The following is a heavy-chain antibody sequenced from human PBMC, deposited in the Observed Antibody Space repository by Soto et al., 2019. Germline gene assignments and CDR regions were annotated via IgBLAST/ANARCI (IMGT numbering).Heavy chain of an antibody. Sequence: GGSLRLSCAASGFTFSSYSMNWVRQAPGKGLEWVSSISSSSSYIYYADSVKGRFTISRDNAKNSLYLQMNSLRAEDTAVYYCARAPGEQLVYYFDYWGQGTLVTVSS. D-gene: IGHD6-6*01. CDR3: ARAPGEQLVYYFDY. CDR1: GFTFSSYS. J-gene: IGHJ4*02. V-gene: IGHV3-21*01. CDR2: ISSSSSYI.